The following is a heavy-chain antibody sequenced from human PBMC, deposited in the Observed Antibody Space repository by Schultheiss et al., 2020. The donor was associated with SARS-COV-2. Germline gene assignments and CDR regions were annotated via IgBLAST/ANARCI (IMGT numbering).Heavy chain of an antibody. V-gene: IGHV4-30-4*01. J-gene: IGHJ4*02. CDR1: GYSISSGDYY. D-gene: IGHD1-1*01. CDR3: ARLSRNWKISSVYGDY. CDR2: IYYSGST. Sequence: SETLSLTCAVSGYSISSGDYYWSWIRQPPGKGLEWIGYIYYSGSTYYNPSLKSRVTISVDTSKNQFSLKLSSVTAADTAVYYCARLSRNWKISSVYGDYWGQGTLVTVSS.